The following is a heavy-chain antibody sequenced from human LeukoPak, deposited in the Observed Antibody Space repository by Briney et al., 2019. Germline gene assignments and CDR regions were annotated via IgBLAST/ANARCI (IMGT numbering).Heavy chain of an antibody. D-gene: IGHD2-2*01. V-gene: IGHV4-39*07. Sequence: PSETLSLTCTVSGGSISSSRYYWGWIRQPPGKRLEWVGSIYYSGSTYYNPSLKSRVTISVDTSKNQFSLKLSSVTAADTAVYYCARMGYCSSTSCYPGRFDYWGQGTLVTVSS. CDR3: ARMGYCSSTSCYPGRFDY. CDR2: IYYSGST. CDR1: GGSISSSRYY. J-gene: IGHJ4*02.